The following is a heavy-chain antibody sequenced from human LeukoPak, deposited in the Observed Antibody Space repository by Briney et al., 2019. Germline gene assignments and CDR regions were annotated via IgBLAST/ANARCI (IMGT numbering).Heavy chain of an antibody. J-gene: IGHJ4*02. CDR3: ARASPRYSSSWYSDYFDS. CDR2: IDHSGNT. D-gene: IGHD6-13*01. CDR1: GGPFSGYY. V-gene: IGHV4-34*01. Sequence: ASETLSLTCAVYGGPFSGYYWNWIRQPPGKGLEWIGEIDHSGNTNYNPSLKSRVTISVDTSKNQFSLKLSSVTAADTAVYYCARASPRYSSSWYSDYFDSWGQGTLVTVSS.